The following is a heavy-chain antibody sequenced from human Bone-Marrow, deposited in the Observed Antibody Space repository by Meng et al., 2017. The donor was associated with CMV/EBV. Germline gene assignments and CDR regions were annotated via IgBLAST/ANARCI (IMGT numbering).Heavy chain of an antibody. CDR3: AMELPIAYGVPEY. CDR1: GFTFRDYY. D-gene: IGHD2-21*01. CDR2: ISQGSDNI. Sequence: GGSLRLSCAASGFTFRDYYMGLVRQTPGKGLEWISYISQGSDNIQYADSVKGRFTVSRDNAKSSLFLQMDSLRADDAALYFCAMELPIAYGVPEYRGQGELVNVAS. V-gene: IGHV3-11*01. J-gene: IGHJ4*02.